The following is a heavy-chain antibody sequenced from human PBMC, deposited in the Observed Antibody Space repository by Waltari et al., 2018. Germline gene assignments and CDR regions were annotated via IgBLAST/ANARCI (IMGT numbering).Heavy chain of an antibody. D-gene: IGHD5-18*01. Sequence: QVQLQQWGAGLLKPSETLSLTCAVYGGSFSGYSWSWIRPPPGQGLEGIGEINHSGSTNYNPSLKSRVTISVDTSKNQFSLKLSSVTAADTAVYYCARGRGYSYGYYYYYYYGMDVWGQGTTVTVSS. CDR3: ARGRGYSYGYYYYYYYGMDV. J-gene: IGHJ6*02. CDR2: INHSGST. V-gene: IGHV4-34*01. CDR1: GGSFSGYS.